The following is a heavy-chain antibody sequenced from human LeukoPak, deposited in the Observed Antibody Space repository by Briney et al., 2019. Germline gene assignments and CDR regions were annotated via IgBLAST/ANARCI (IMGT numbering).Heavy chain of an antibody. D-gene: IGHD6-19*01. CDR2: IIPIFGTA. V-gene: IGHV1-69*13. CDR1: GGTFSSYA. CDR3: ARRKIAVAGTGTNWFDP. Sequence: SVKVSCKASGGTFSSYAISWVRQAPGQGLEWMGGIIPIFGTANYAQKFQGRVTITADESTRTAYMELSSLRSEDTAVYYCARRKIAVAGTGTNWFDPWGQGTLVTVSS. J-gene: IGHJ5*02.